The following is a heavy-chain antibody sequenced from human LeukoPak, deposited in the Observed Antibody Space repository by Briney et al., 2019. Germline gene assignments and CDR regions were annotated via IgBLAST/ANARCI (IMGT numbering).Heavy chain of an antibody. CDR3: ARYSAYGGAFDI. V-gene: IGHV3-7*01. J-gene: IGHJ3*02. Sequence: GGSLRLSCAASGFTFSSYSMNWVRQAPGKGLEWVANINQDGSEEYSVDSVKGRFIISRDNAKNSLYLQVNSLRAEDTAVYYCARYSAYGGAFDIWGQGTMVTVSS. D-gene: IGHD5-12*01. CDR1: GFTFSSYS. CDR2: INQDGSEE.